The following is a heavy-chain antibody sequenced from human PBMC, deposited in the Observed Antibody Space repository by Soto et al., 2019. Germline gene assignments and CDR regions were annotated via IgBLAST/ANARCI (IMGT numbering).Heavy chain of an antibody. J-gene: IGHJ4*02. Sequence: GGSLRLSCAASGFTFTNAWMSWVRHVSGKGLEWVGRIKSEIDGGTTDYTAPVKGRFTISRDDSKNTLYLQMNSLKTEDTAVYYCATLRLGDYGWSFDYWGQGTLVTVSS. CDR2: IKSEIDGGTT. CDR1: GFTFTNAW. D-gene: IGHD4-17*01. V-gene: IGHV3-15*01. CDR3: ATLRLGDYGWSFDY.